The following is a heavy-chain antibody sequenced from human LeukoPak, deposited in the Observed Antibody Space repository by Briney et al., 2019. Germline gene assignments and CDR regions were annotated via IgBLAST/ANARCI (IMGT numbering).Heavy chain of an antibody. D-gene: IGHD4-17*01. V-gene: IGHV4-34*01. CDR1: GGSFSGYY. Sequence: SETLSLTCAVYGGSFSGYYWSWIRQPPGKGLEWIGEINHSGSTNYNPSLKSRVTMSVDTSRNQFSLKLDSVTVADTAVYYCARDLGSAYGVPRWFDPWGQGTLVTVSS. J-gene: IGHJ5*02. CDR3: ARDLGSAYGVPRWFDP. CDR2: INHSGST.